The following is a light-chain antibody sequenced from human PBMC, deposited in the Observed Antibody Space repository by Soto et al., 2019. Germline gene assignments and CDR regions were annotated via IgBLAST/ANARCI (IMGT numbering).Light chain of an antibody. V-gene: IGKV3-11*01. CDR2: DAS. J-gene: IGKJ4*01. Sequence: EVVLTQSPATLSLSPGERATLSCRASQSVNFFLAWYQQKPGQAPRLLIYDASTRAAGIPARFSGSGSGTDFTLTISSLEPEDFAVYYCQQRYNWPPLTFGGGTKVE. CDR3: QQRYNWPPLT. CDR1: QSVNFF.